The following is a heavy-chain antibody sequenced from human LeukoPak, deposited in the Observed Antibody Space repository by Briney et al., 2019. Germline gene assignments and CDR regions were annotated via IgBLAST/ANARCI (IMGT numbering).Heavy chain of an antibody. D-gene: IGHD2-2*02. V-gene: IGHV4-38-2*01. Sequence: SETLSLTCAVSGYSISSGYYWGWIRQPPGKGLEWIGSIYHSGSTCYNPSLKSRVTISVDTSKNQFSLKLSSVTAADTAVYYCATRYCSSTSCYNYYYMDVWGKGTTVTVSS. CDR3: ATRYCSSTSCYNYYYMDV. CDR1: GYSISSGYY. J-gene: IGHJ6*03. CDR2: IYHSGST.